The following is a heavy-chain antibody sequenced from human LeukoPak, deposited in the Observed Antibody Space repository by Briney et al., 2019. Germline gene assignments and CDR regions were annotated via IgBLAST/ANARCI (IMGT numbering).Heavy chain of an antibody. CDR2: ISSSSAYI. V-gene: IGHV3-21*01. Sequence: PGGSLRLSCAASGFTLATYSMNWVRQAPGKGLGWVSSISSSSAYIYYADSVKGRFTISRDNAKESLFLQMNSLRPEDTALYYCASLKIRRIGNAFDIWGQGTMVTVSS. D-gene: IGHD1-1*01. CDR1: GFTLATYS. CDR3: ASLKIRRIGNAFDI. J-gene: IGHJ3*02.